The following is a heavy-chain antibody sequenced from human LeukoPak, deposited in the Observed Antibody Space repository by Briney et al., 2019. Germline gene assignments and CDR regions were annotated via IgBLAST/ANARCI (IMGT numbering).Heavy chain of an antibody. CDR1: GFTFSNYA. CDR3: AKDTSIGRYCTNGVCSPFDY. D-gene: IGHD2-8*01. Sequence: GGSLRLSCAASGFTFSNYAMSWARQAPGKGLEWISAISDSGGSTYDADSVKGRFTISRDNSKNTLYLQMNSLRAEDTAVYYCAKDTSIGRYCTNGVCSPFDYWGQGTLVTVSS. J-gene: IGHJ4*02. CDR2: ISDSGGST. V-gene: IGHV3-23*01.